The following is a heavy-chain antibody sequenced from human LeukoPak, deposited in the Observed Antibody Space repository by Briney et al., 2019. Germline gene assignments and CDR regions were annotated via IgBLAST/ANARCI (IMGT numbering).Heavy chain of an antibody. CDR2: INPNSGGT. J-gene: IGHJ4*02. CDR3: ARGAPREFPYYYDSSGYPFDY. D-gene: IGHD3-22*01. CDR1: GYTFTRYY. Sequence: ASVKVSCKASGYTFTRYYMHWVRQAPGQGLEWMGWINPNSGGTNYAQKFPGRVTMTRDTSISTAYMELSRLRSDDTAVYYCARGAPREFPYYYDSSGYPFDYWGQGTLVTVSS. V-gene: IGHV1-2*02.